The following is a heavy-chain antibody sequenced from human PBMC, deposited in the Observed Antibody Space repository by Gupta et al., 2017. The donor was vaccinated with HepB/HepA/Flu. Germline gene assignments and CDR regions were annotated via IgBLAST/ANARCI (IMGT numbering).Heavy chain of an antibody. Sequence: EVQLVDSGGGLVQLGGSLTLSCAASGFTFIGPAMHCVSQAPGKGVEWVGRIRSKANCYATAYAASVKGRLTISRDDSKNTAYLQMNSLKTEETAVYYCKRLGPDYYMDVWGKGTTVTGAS. CDR3: KRLGPDYYMDV. CDR2: IRSKANCYAT. J-gene: IGHJ6*03. V-gene: IGHV3-73*02. CDR1: GFTFIGPA.